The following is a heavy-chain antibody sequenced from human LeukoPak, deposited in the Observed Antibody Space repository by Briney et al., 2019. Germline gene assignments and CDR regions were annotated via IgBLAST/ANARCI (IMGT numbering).Heavy chain of an antibody. CDR3: ARGRSGITIFGVVISSGNYYMDV. CDR1: GCSFSGYY. D-gene: IGHD3-3*01. Sequence: SETLSLTCAVYGCSFSGYYWSWILQPPRKKLQWCVEINHSGSTNYNPPFKSRVTTSVDTSKNQFSLKLSSVTAAEAAVYYCARGRSGITIFGVVISSGNYYMDVWGKGTTVTVSS. CDR2: INHSGST. J-gene: IGHJ6*03. V-gene: IGHV4-34*01.